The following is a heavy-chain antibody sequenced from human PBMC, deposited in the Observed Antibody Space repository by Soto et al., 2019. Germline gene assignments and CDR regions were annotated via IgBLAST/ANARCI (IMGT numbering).Heavy chain of an antibody. CDR2: ISLYSDGT. D-gene: IGHD2-2*01. V-gene: IGHV1-18*01. Sequence: ASVKVSCRTSGYTFSNSGINRVRQAPGQPLEWLGWISLYSDGTNYAQKFQGRVSMTTDTSTTTAYMELRSLRSDDTAAYYCARVVPGAEAWFGPWGQGTLVPVSS. J-gene: IGHJ5*02. CDR1: GYTFSNSG. CDR3: ARVVPGAEAWFGP.